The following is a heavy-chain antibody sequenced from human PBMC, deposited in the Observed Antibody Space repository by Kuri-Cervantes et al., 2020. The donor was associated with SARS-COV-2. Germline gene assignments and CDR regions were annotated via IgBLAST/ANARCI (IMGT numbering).Heavy chain of an antibody. J-gene: IGHJ4*02. CDR1: ETTFPNYD. D-gene: IGHD2-21*01. CDR2: VKTNSGNT. V-gene: IGHV1-8*01. Sequence: ASVKVSCKVPETTFPNYDINWVRQATGQGLEWMGMVKTNSGNTLYAQIFQGRVTMTRDTSTSTTYMELSSLTSEDTAIYYCYCAPKEGFDSWGQGTLVTVPQ. CDR3: YCAPKEGFDS.